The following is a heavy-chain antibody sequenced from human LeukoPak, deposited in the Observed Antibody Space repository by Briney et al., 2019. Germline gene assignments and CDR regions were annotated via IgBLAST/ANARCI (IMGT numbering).Heavy chain of an antibody. D-gene: IGHD6-6*01. J-gene: IGHJ5*02. Sequence: GRSLRLSCAASGFTFSSYGMHWVRQAPGKGLEWVAVISYDGSNKYYADSVKGRLTISRDNSKNTLYLQMNSLRAEDTAVYYCAKEGGQLVGNWFDPWGQGTLVTVSS. CDR2: ISYDGSNK. CDR1: GFTFSSYG. CDR3: AKEGGQLVGNWFDP. V-gene: IGHV3-30*18.